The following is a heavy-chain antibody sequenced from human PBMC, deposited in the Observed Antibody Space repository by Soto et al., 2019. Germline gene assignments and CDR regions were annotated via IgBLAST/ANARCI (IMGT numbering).Heavy chain of an antibody. J-gene: IGHJ4*02. CDR3: ARVYSSGSDY. CDR2: IYPGDSDT. CDR1: GYSFTTYW. Sequence: GESLKISCXGSGYSFTTYWIGWVRQMPGKGLEWMGIIYPGDSDTKYSPSFQGQVTISADKSINTAYLQWSSLQASDSAMYYCARVYSSGSDYWGQGTLVTVSS. D-gene: IGHD6-19*01. V-gene: IGHV5-51*01.